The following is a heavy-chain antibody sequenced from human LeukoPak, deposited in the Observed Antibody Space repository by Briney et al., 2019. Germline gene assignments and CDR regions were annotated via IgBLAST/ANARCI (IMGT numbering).Heavy chain of an antibody. CDR3: AKDTGSGSYFRRYYYYYMDV. CDR1: GFTFSSYA. D-gene: IGHD3-10*01. J-gene: IGHJ6*03. Sequence: GGSLRLSCAASGFTFSSYAMSWVRQAPGKGLEWVSGISGSGGSTNYADSVKGRFTISRDNSKNSLYLQMNSLRTEDTALYYCAKDTGSGSYFRRYYYYYMDVWSKGTTVTVSS. CDR2: ISGSGGST. V-gene: IGHV3-23*01.